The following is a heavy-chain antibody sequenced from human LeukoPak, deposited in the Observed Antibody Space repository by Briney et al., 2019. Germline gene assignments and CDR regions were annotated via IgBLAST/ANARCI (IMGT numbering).Heavy chain of an antibody. CDR2: INGNGSST. J-gene: IGHJ4*02. Sequence: GGSLRLSCAASGFTFSFSWMHWVRQAPGKGLVWVSRINGNGSSTTYADSVKGRFTISRDSAKNTLYLQMNSLRAEDTAVYYCARGGYLSNYWGQGTLVTVSS. D-gene: IGHD1-1*01. CDR1: GFTFSFSW. CDR3: ARGGYLSNY. V-gene: IGHV3-74*01.